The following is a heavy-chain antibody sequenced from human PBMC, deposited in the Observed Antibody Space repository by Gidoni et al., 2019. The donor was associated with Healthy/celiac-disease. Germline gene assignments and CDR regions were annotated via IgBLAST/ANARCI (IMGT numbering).Heavy chain of an antibody. CDR3: ARRVWSPSGNYYYMDV. CDR1: GGSISSYY. J-gene: IGHJ6*03. Sequence: QVQLQESGPGLVKPSETLSLTCTVSGGSISSYYWSWIRQPPGKGLEWIGYIYYSGSTNYNPSLKSRVTISVDTSKNQFSLKLSSVTAADTAVYYCARRVWSPSGNYYYMDVWGKGTTVTVSS. D-gene: IGHD3-3*01. CDR2: IYYSGST. V-gene: IGHV4-59*08.